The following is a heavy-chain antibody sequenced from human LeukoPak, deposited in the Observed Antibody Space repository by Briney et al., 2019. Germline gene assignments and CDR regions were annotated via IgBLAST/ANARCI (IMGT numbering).Heavy chain of an antibody. D-gene: IGHD3-22*01. J-gene: IGHJ4*02. V-gene: IGHV4-38-2*02. Sequence: PSETLSLTCTVSGDSITSGHYWGWIRQSPGKGLEWIGKIYHSGSTYYNPSLRSRVTISVDTSKNQFSLKLSSVTAADTAVYYCARHLYYYDSSGYVVLDYWGQGTLVTVSS. CDR3: ARHLYYYDSSGYVVLDY. CDR2: IYHSGST. CDR1: GDSITSGHY.